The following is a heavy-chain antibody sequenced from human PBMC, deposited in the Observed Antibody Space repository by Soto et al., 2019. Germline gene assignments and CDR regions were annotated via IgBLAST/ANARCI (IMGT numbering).Heavy chain of an antibody. D-gene: IGHD2-2*02. CDR2: INPNSGGT. Sequence: ASVKVSCKASGYTFTGYYMHWVRQAPGQGLEWMGWINPNSGGTNYAQKFQGWVTMTRDTSISTAYMELSRLRSDDTAVYYCARDRKSYPDHIYYYDYWTQGSPVTVSS. J-gene: IGHJ4*02. CDR3: ARDRKSYPDHIYYYDY. V-gene: IGHV1-2*04. CDR1: GYTFTGYY.